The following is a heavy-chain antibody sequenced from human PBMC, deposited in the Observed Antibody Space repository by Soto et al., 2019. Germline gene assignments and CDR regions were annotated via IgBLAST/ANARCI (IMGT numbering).Heavy chain of an antibody. J-gene: IGHJ3*02. Sequence: SETLSLTCAVSGGSISSYYWTWIRQPPGKGLEWIGFIYYTGSTNYNPSLKSRVTISVDTSKNQFSLKLSSATAADTAVYYCERFYKTPRGTWAFDIWGQGTMVTV. CDR3: ERFYKTPRGTWAFDI. CDR1: GGSISSYY. V-gene: IGHV4-59*01. CDR2: IYYTGST. D-gene: IGHD3-10*01.